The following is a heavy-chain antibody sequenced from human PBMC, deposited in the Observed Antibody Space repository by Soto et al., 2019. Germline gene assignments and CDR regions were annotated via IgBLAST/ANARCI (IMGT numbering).Heavy chain of an antibody. Sequence: ASVKVSCKTSGYTFNTYGINWVRQAPGQGLELMGWISAYDGKTTYAEKFQGRVTLTTDTPTSTAYMELRSLRSDDTAIHYCARDPHGFWTSYWFDPWGQGTPVTVSS. D-gene: IGHD3-3*01. J-gene: IGHJ5*02. CDR2: ISAYDGKT. V-gene: IGHV1-18*01. CDR3: ARDPHGFWTSYWFDP. CDR1: GYTFNTYG.